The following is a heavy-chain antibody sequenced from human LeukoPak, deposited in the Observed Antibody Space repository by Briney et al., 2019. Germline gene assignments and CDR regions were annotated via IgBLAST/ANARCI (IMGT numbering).Heavy chain of an antibody. J-gene: IGHJ4*02. Sequence: SGGSLRLSCAASGFTVSSNYMNWVRQAPGKGLEWASVIYTDGNTYYADSVKGRFTISRDTSKNTLYLQMHSLRVEDTAVYYCARGYCSGNTRYPGGYWGQGSLVTVSS. D-gene: IGHD2-15*01. V-gene: IGHV3-66*02. CDR3: ARGYCSGNTRYPGGY. CDR2: IYTDGNT. CDR1: GFTVSSNY.